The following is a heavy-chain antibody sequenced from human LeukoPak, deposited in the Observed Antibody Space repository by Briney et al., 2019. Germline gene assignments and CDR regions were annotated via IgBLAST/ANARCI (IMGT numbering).Heavy chain of an antibody. D-gene: IGHD3-22*01. CDR1: GGSISSGDYY. CDR3: ARDPHYYDSESEYFQH. J-gene: IGHJ1*01. CDR2: IYYSGST. V-gene: IGHV4-30-4*01. Sequence: SETLSLTCTVSGGSISSGDYYWSWIRQPPGKGLEWIGYIYYSGSTYYNPSLKSRVTISVDTSKNQFSLKLSSVTAADTAVYYCARDPHYYDSESEYFQHWGQGTLVTVSS.